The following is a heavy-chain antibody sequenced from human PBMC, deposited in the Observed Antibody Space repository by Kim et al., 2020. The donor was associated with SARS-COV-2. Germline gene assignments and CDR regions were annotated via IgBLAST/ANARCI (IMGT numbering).Heavy chain of an antibody. D-gene: IGHD6-13*01. CDR2: IYYSGSS. J-gene: IGHJ4*02. V-gene: IGHV4-61*01. Sequence: SETLSLTCFVSGASVTTGRYYWTWIRQTPGKGLEWIGNIYYSGSSNYNPSLRSRVSISVDTSESQFYLRLRSVTAADTAIYYCAGFFIAAAGRLNYWARG. CDR3: AGFFIAAAGRLNY. CDR1: GASVTTGRYY.